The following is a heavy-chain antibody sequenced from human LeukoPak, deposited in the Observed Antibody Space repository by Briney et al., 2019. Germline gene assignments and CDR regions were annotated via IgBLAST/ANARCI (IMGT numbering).Heavy chain of an antibody. J-gene: IGHJ1*01. V-gene: IGHV1-18*01. CDR1: GYTFTNYG. Sequence: GASVKVSCKASGYTFTNYGISRVRQAPGQGLEWMGWISAYNGYTDYAQKFQFRVTMTTDTSTSTAYMELRSLRSDDTAVYYCARDKAVTTEVTQHFQHWGQGTLVTVPS. CDR3: ARDKAVTTEVTQHFQH. D-gene: IGHD4-23*01. CDR2: ISAYNGYT.